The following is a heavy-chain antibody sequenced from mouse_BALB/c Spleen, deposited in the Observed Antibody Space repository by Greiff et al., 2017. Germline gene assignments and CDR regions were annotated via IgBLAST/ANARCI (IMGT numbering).Heavy chain of an antibody. CDR3: ARSIYGNLYYAMDD. CDR2: ISSGSSTI. CDR1: GFTFSSFG. J-gene: IGHJ4*01. D-gene: IGHD2-1*01. V-gene: IGHV5-17*02. Sequence: EVKLVESGGGLVQPGGSRKLSCAASGFTFSSFGMHWVRQAPEKGLEWVAYISSGSSTIYYADTVKGRFTISRDNPKNTLFLQMTSLRSEDTAMYYCARSIYGNLYYAMDDWGQGTSVTVSS.